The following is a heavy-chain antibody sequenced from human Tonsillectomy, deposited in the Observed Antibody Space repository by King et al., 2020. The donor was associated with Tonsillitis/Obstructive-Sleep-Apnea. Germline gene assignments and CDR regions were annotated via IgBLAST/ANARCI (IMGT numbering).Heavy chain of an antibody. CDR3: ARGTYDFWSDYYDI. J-gene: IGHJ4*02. V-gene: IGHV3-30*01. CDR1: GFTFSSYA. D-gene: IGHD3-3*01. CDR2: ISYDGSNK. Sequence: VQLVESGGGVVQPGRSLRLSCAASGFTFSSYAMHWVRQAPGKGLEWVAVISYDGSNKYYADSVKGRFTISRDNSKNTRYLQMNILRAEDTAVYHCARGTYDFWSDYYDIWGQGTLVTVSS.